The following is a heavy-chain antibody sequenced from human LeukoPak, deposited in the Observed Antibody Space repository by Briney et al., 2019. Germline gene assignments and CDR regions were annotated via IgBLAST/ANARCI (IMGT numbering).Heavy chain of an antibody. CDR2: IKQDGSEK. V-gene: IGHV3-7*01. J-gene: IGHJ4*02. Sequence: GGSLRLSCAASGFTFSHYWMSWVRQAPGKGLEWVANIKQDGSEKYYEDSVKGRFTISRDNAKNSLYLQMNSLRAEDTALYYCATHRGYSYGTAEDFDYWGQGTLVTVSS. CDR1: GFTFSHYW. CDR3: ATHRGYSYGTAEDFDY. D-gene: IGHD5-18*01.